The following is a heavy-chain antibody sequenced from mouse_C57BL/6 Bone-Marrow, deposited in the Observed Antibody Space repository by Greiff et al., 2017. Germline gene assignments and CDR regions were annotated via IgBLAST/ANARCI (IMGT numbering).Heavy chain of an antibody. D-gene: IGHD2-1*01. CDR3: ARNPTYYYGNYEGAMDY. CDR1: GFSLTSYG. Sequence: QVQLKESGPGLVQPSQSLSITCTVSGFSLTSYGVHWVRQSPGKGLEWLGVIWSGGSTDYNAAFISRLSISKDNSKSQVFFKMNSLQADDTAIYYCARNPTYYYGNYEGAMDYWGQGTSVTVSS. J-gene: IGHJ4*01. CDR2: IWSGGST. V-gene: IGHV2-2*01.